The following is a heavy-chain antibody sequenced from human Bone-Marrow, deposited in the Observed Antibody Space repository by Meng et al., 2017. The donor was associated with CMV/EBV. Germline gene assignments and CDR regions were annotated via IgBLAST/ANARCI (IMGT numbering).Heavy chain of an antibody. CDR1: GYSFTGHH. CDR2: ISPKSGDT. J-gene: IGHJ6*02. D-gene: IGHD2-2*01. V-gene: IGHV1-2*02. Sequence: ASVKVSCKASGYSFTGHHIHWVRQTPGQGLEWMGWISPKSGDTNYAQKFQGRVTITADKSTDTGFMELSNLRSEDTAVYYCARADSLPGNYYYGMDVWGQGTTVTVSS. CDR3: ARADSLPGNYYYGMDV.